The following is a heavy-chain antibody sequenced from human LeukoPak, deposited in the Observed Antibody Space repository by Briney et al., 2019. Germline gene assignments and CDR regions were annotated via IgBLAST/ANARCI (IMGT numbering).Heavy chain of an antibody. CDR3: AKVRTYFYHGLDV. J-gene: IGHJ6*02. CDR2: ISGTTSGT. CDR1: GFTVSSNY. D-gene: IGHD1-14*01. Sequence: GGSLRLSCAASGFTVSSNYMSWVRQAPGKGLEWVSGISGTTSGTYYADSVKGRFTISRDNAKNTLFLQVNSLRAEDTAVYYCAKVRTYFYHGLDVWGQGTTVTVSS. V-gene: IGHV3-23*01.